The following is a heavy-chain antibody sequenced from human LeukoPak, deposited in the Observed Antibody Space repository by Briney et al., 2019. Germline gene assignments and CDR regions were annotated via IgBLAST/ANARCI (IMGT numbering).Heavy chain of an antibody. CDR3: ARDQTYYYGSGSYYAFDI. CDR1: GGTFSSYA. V-gene: IGHV1-69*13. D-gene: IGHD3-10*01. J-gene: IGHJ3*02. CDR2: IIPIFGTA. Sequence: SVKVSCKASGGTFSSYAISWVRQAPGQGLEWMGGIIPIFGTANYAQKFQGRVTITADESTSTAYMELSSLRSEDTAVYYCARDQTYYYGSGSYYAFDIWGQGTMDTVSS.